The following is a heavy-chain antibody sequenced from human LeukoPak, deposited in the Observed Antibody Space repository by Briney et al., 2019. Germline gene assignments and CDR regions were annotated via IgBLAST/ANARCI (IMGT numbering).Heavy chain of an antibody. J-gene: IGHJ3*02. D-gene: IGHD6-19*01. V-gene: IGHV1-69*13. CDR1: GGTFSSYA. Sequence: GASVKVSCKASGGTFSSYAISWVRQAPGQGLEWMGGIIPIFGTANYAQKFQDRVTITADESTSTAYMELSSLRSEDTAVYYCARDGWREEDIWGQGTMVTVSS. CDR3: ARDGWREEDI. CDR2: IIPIFGTA.